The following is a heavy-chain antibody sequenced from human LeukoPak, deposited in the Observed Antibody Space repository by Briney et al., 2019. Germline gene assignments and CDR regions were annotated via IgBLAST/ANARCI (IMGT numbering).Heavy chain of an antibody. CDR2: INPSGGST. J-gene: IGHJ3*02. CDR1: GYTFTSYY. CDR3: ARDVGYSRPSYAFDI. D-gene: IGHD6-13*01. Sequence: ASVKVSCKASGYTFTSYYMHWVRQAPGQGLEWMGIINPSGGSTSYAQKFQGRVTMTRDTSTSTVYVELSSLRSEDTAVYYCARDVGYSRPSYAFDIWGQGTMVTVSS. V-gene: IGHV1-46*01.